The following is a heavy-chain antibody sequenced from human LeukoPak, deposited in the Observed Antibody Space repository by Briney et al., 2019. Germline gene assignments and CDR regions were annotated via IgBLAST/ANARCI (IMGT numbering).Heavy chain of an antibody. Sequence: ASVKVSCKASGYTFTSYGISWVRQAPGQGLEWMGWISAYNGNTNYAQKLQGRVTMTTDTSTSTAYMELRSLRSDDTAVYYCARVRELWFGELLYDYWGQGTLVTVSS. CDR3: ARVRELWFGELLYDY. V-gene: IGHV1-18*01. J-gene: IGHJ4*02. CDR2: ISAYNGNT. CDR1: GYTFTSYG. D-gene: IGHD3-10*01.